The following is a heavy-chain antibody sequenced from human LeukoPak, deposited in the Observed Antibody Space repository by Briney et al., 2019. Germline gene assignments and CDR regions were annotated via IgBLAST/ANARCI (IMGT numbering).Heavy chain of an antibody. Sequence: GGSLRLSCAASGFTFSSYAMSWVRQAPGKGLEWVSAISGSGGSTYHADSVKGRFTISRDNSKNTLYLQMNSLRAEDTAVYYCARDPEQLWLMNYFDYWGQGTLVTVSS. CDR2: ISGSGGST. CDR3: ARDPEQLWLMNYFDY. D-gene: IGHD5-18*01. CDR1: GFTFSSYA. J-gene: IGHJ4*02. V-gene: IGHV3-23*01.